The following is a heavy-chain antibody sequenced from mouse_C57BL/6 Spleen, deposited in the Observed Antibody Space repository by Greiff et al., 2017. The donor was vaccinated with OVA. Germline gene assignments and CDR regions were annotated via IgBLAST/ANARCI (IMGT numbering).Heavy chain of an antibody. V-gene: IGHV1-72*01. CDR3: ARPTAQATDWYFDV. J-gene: IGHJ1*03. CDR2: IDPNSGGT. Sequence: QVQLQQPGAELVKPGASVKLSCKASGYTFTSYWMHWVKQRPGRGLEWIGRIDPNSGGTKYNEKLKSKATLTVDKPSSTDYRQLSSLTSEDSAVYYCARPTAQATDWYFDVWGTGTTVTVSS. D-gene: IGHD3-2*02. CDR1: GYTFTSYW.